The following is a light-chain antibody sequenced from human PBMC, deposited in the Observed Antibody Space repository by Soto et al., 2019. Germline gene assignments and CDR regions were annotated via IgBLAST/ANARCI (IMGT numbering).Light chain of an antibody. CDR3: NSYASVNSPVL. Sequence: QSVLTQPPSVSGAPGQRVTISCTGSSSNVGADYDVHWYQQYPGTAPKLLIFVNNNRPSGVPDRFSGSKSGTSASLAITGLQPEDEADYYCNSYASVNSPVLFGGGTKLTVL. J-gene: IGLJ2*01. V-gene: IGLV1-40*01. CDR2: VNN. CDR1: SSNVGADYD.